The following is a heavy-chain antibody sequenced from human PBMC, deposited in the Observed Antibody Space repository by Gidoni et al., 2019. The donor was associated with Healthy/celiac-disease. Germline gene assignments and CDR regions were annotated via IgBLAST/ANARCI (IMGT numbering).Heavy chain of an antibody. CDR3: ARVGYSSGWYDY. Sequence: VQPVEYGVGLVQPGGSLRLSCAASGLTFSSYWMSCGRQAPGKGLEWVANRKQDGGEKYYVYSVKGRFTISRDNAKNSLYLQMNSLRAEDTAVYYCARVGYSSGWYDYWGQGTLVTVSS. CDR1: GLTFSSYW. D-gene: IGHD6-19*01. V-gene: IGHV3-7*03. J-gene: IGHJ4*02. CDR2: RKQDGGEK.